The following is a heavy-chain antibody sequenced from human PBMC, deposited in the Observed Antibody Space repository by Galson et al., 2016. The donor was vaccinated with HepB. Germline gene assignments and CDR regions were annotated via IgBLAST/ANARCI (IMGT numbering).Heavy chain of an antibody. V-gene: IGHV4-38-2*02. CDR3: ARPWDYGSGSH. J-gene: IGHJ4*02. D-gene: IGHD3-10*01. Sequence: SETLSLTCNVSGYYISDGSYWGWIRQPPGKGLEWIASIYHSGTTYYNPSLNSRVTMSVDTSKSHFSLKLSSVTAADTAVYYCARPWDYGSGSHWGRGVLVTVSS. CDR2: IYHSGTT. CDR1: GYYISDGSY.